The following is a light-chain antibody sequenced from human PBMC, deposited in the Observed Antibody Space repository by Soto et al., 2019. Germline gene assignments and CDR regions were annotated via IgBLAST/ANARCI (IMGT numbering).Light chain of an antibody. Sequence: DIQMTQSRSTLSGSVGDRVTITCRASQTISSWLAWYQQKPGKAPKLLIYKASTLESGVPSRFSGSGSGTEFTLTISSLQPDDFATYYCQQYYTYSQTFGQGTKVDIK. J-gene: IGKJ1*01. CDR2: KAS. CDR1: QTISSW. V-gene: IGKV1-5*03. CDR3: QQYYTYSQT.